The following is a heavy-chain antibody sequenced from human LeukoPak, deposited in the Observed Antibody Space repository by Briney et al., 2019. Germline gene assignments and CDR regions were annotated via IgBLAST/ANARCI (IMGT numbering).Heavy chain of an antibody. CDR1: GFTLSSYA. CDR3: AREVPYVDH. CDR2: ISGTGGTT. J-gene: IGHJ4*02. V-gene: IGHV3-23*01. D-gene: IGHD2-2*01. Sequence: GGSLRLSCAASGFTLSSYAMSWVRQAPGKGLEWVSTISGTGGTTYYAVSVKGRFTISRDNSKSTLYLQMNSLRAEDTAVYYCAREVPYVDHWGQGTLVTVSS.